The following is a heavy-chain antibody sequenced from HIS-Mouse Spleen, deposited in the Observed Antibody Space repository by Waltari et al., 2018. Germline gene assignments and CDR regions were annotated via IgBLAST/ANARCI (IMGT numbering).Heavy chain of an antibody. CDR1: GYTSTRDY. J-gene: IGHJ4*02. V-gene: IGHV1-2*02. CDR2: INPNSGGT. CDR3: ADSGSYWYYFDY. Sequence: QVQLVQSGAEVKKPGASVKVSCNAPGYTSTRDYMPWLRQAPGQGLEWMGWINPNSGGTNYAQKFQGRVTMTRDTSISTAYMELSRLRSDDTAVYYCADSGSYWYYFDYWGQGTLVTVSS. D-gene: IGHD1-26*01.